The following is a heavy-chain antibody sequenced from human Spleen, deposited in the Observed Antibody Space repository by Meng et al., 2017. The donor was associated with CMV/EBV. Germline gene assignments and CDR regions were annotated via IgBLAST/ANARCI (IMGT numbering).Heavy chain of an antibody. CDR3: ASPLRFSGMDV. Sequence: WAACGCTFGDCYMSWFGQAPGKGLEWVSYISSSGSTIYYADSVKGRFTISRDNAKNSLYLQMNSLRAEGTAVYYCASPLRFSGMDVWGQGTTVTVSS. D-gene: IGHD3-3*01. J-gene: IGHJ6*02. V-gene: IGHV3-11*01. CDR2: ISSSGSTI. CDR1: GCTFGDCY.